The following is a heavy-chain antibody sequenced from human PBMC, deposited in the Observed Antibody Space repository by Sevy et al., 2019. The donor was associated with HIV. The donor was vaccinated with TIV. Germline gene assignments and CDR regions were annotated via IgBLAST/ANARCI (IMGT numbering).Heavy chain of an antibody. D-gene: IGHD1-26*01. V-gene: IGHV3-23*01. J-gene: IGHJ4*02. CDR2: ISGSGGST. Sequence: GGSLRLSCAASGFTFSSYAMSWVRQAPGKGLEWVSAISGSGGSTYYADSVNGRFTISRDNSKNTLYLQMNSLRAEETAVYYCAKVFGSYYYFDYWGQGTLVTVSS. CDR3: AKVFGSYYYFDY. CDR1: GFTFSSYA.